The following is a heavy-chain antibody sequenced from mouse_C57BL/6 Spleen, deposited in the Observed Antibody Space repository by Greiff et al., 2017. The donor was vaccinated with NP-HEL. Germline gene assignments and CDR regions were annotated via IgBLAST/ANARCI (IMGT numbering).Heavy chain of an antibody. J-gene: IGHJ1*03. D-gene: IGHD4-1*01. Sequence: DVMLVESEGGLVQPGSSMKLSCTASGFTFSDYYMAWVRQVPEKGLEWVANINYDGSSTYYLDSLKSRFIISGDNAKNILYLQMSSLKSEDTATYYCARGILGWYFDVWGTGTTVTVSS. CDR3: ARGILGWYFDV. CDR2: INYDGSST. V-gene: IGHV5-16*01. CDR1: GFTFSDYY.